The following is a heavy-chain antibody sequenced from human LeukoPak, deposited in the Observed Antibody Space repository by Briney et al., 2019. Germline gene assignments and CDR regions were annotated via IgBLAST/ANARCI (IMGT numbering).Heavy chain of an antibody. CDR1: GYTFTNYY. CDR3: ARAGYSSSSITLGY. CDR2: INPSDGST. Sequence: ASVKVSCKASGYTFTNYYIHWVRQAPGQGLEWMGIINPSDGSTSYAQKFQGRVTVTRDTSTSTVYMELSSLRSEDTAVYDCARAGYSSSSITLGYWGQGTLVTVSS. D-gene: IGHD6-6*01. V-gene: IGHV1-46*01. J-gene: IGHJ4*02.